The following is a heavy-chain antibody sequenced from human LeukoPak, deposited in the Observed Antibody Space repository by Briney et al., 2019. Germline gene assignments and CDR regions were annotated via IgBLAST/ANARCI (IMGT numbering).Heavy chain of an antibody. CDR3: AKDLYGDYTFDI. Sequence: GGSLRLSCAASGFTFSNSAMCWVRQAPGKGLEWVSTISASDLNTYYADSVMGRFTISRGNSKNTLHLQMNSLRADDTAVYYCAKDLYGDYTFDIWGQGTMVTVSS. V-gene: IGHV3-23*01. D-gene: IGHD4-17*01. CDR2: ISASDLNT. J-gene: IGHJ3*02. CDR1: GFTFSNSA.